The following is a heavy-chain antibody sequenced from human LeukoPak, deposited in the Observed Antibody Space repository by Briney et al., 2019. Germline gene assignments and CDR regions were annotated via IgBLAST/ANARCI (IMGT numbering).Heavy chain of an antibody. J-gene: IGHJ4*02. V-gene: IGHV3-23*01. CDR2: ISGGGDIT. D-gene: IGHD5-12*01. CDR1: GFNFANHA. Sequence: GGSLRLSCAASGFNFANHAMSWVRQTPGKGLEWVSAISGGGDITYYADSVTGRFTISRDNSKDTLFLRMHSLRPGDTAVYYCAKSYNGYESKPDYWGQGTLVTVSS. CDR3: AKSYNGYESKPDY.